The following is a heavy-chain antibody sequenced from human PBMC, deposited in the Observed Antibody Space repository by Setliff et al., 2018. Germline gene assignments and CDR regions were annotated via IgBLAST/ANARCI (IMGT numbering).Heavy chain of an antibody. CDR3: ARDVYDFRTGQDDP. CDR1: GFTFNTYA. V-gene: IGHV3-7*01. CDR2: TKEDGSEK. D-gene: IGHD3-3*01. Sequence: GGSLRLSCAASGFTFNTYAMSWVRQAPGKGLEWVANTKEDGSEKYYVDSVKGRFTISRDNAKYSLYLQMNSLRAEDTGVYYCARDVYDFRTGQDDPWGQGTLVTVSS. J-gene: IGHJ5*02.